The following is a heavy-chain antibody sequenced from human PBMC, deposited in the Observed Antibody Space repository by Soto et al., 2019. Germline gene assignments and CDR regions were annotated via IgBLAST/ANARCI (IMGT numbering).Heavy chain of an antibody. CDR3: ARALGGGENAFDI. D-gene: IGHD1-26*01. CDR2: INPNSGGT. CDR1: GYTFTGYY. J-gene: IGHJ3*02. Sequence: ASVKVSCKASGYTFTGYYMHWVRQAPGQGLEWMGWINPNSGGTNYAQKFQGWVTMTMDTSISTAYMELSRLRSDDTAVYYCARALGGGENAFDIWGQGTMVTVSS. V-gene: IGHV1-2*04.